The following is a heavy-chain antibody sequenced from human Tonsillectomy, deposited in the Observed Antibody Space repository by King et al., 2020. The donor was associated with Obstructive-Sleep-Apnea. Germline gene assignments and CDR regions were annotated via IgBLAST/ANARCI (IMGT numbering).Heavy chain of an antibody. CDR3: ARLRGLYQVATYYYHAMDG. J-gene: IGHJ6*02. Sequence: QMQLQESGPGLVKPSETLSLSCTVSGDSISSYYWSWIRQPPGKGLEWIGYIHYSGRSNYSPSLKSRVTISVDTSKNQFSLKLSSVTAADTAVYYCARLRGLYQVATYYYHAMDGWGQGTAVTVSS. CDR1: GDSISSYY. CDR2: IHYSGRS. D-gene: IGHD2-2*01. V-gene: IGHV4-59*01.